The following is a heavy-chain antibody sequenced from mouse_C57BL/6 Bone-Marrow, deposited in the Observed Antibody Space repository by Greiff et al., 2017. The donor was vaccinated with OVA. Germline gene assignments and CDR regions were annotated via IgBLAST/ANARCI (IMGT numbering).Heavy chain of an antibody. V-gene: IGHV5-16*01. CDR3: ERDYEGSSYWYFDV. CDR1: GFTFSDYY. D-gene: IGHD1-1*01. Sequence: DVKLVESEGGLVQPGSSMKLSCTASGFTFSDYYMAWVRQVPEKGLEWVANINYDGSSTYYLDSLKSRFIISRDNAKNILYLQMSSLKSEDTATYYGERDYEGSSYWYFDVWGTGTTVTVSS. J-gene: IGHJ1*03. CDR2: INYDGSST.